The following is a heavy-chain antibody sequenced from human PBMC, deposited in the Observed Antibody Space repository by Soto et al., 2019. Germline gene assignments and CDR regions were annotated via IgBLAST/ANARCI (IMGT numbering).Heavy chain of an antibody. D-gene: IGHD3-16*01. J-gene: IGHJ6*03. CDR2: LYYSGNT. Sequence: SETLSLTCTVSGGSISSINYYWGWIRQPPGKGLEWIGFLYYSGNTYYNPSLKCRVSMSVETSKNQFSLQLSSVTAADTAVFYCALGDYYYYYMDVWGKGTTVTVSS. CDR3: ALGDYYYYYMDV. CDR1: GGSISSINYY. V-gene: IGHV4-39*01.